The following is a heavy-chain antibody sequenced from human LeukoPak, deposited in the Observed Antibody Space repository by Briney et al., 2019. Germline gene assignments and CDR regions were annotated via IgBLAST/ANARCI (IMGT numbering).Heavy chain of an antibody. D-gene: IGHD5-24*01. CDR3: TTDRLRDGYNF. CDR2: IWYDGSNK. V-gene: IGHV3-33*01. CDR1: GFTFSSYG. Sequence: PGGSLRLSCAASGFTFSSYGMHRVRQAPGKGLEWVAVIWYDGSNKYYADSVKGRFTISRDNSKNTLYLQMNSLKTEDTAVYYCTTDRLRDGYNFWGQGTLVTVSS. J-gene: IGHJ4*02.